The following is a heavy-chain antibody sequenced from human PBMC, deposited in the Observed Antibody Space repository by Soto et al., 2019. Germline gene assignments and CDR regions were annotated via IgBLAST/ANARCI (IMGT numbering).Heavy chain of an antibody. CDR1: RFTFSNYA. D-gene: IGHD4-17*01. CDR2: IRGSGGTT. Sequence: PGGSLRLSCLTSRFTFSNYAMTWVRQPPGKGLQWVSSIRGSGGTTYYADSVKGRFTMSRDNPKNTLYLQMNSLRDEDKAVYFCARAPNGDYIGAFDIWGQGIRGPVSS. CDR3: ARAPNGDYIGAFDI. J-gene: IGHJ3*02. V-gene: IGHV3-23*01.